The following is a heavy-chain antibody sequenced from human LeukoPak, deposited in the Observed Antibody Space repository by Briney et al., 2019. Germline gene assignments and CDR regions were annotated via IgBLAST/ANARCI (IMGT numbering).Heavy chain of an antibody. CDR1: GYTFTGYY. V-gene: IGHV1-2*06. CDR3: AREGVFDRNWFDP. D-gene: IGHD3-9*01. CDR2: INPNSGGT. Sequence: ASVKVSCEASGYTFTGYYMHWVRQAPGQGLEWMGRINPNSGGTNYAQKFQGRVTMTRDTSTSTAYMELRSLRSDDTAVYYCAREGVFDRNWFDPWGQGTLVTVSS. J-gene: IGHJ5*02.